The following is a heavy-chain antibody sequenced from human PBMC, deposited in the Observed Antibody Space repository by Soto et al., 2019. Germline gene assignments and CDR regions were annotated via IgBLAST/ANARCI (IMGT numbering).Heavy chain of an antibody. Sequence: PGESLKISCKGSGYSFTSYWIGWVRQMPGKGLEWMGIIYPGDSDTRYSPSFQGQVTISADKSISTAYLQWGSLKASDTAMYYCARHLPPPGTPPPYHHYGMDVWGQGTTVTVSS. J-gene: IGHJ6*02. CDR2: IYPGDSDT. CDR1: GYSFTSYW. D-gene: IGHD1-1*01. V-gene: IGHV5-51*01. CDR3: ARHLPPPGTPPPYHHYGMDV.